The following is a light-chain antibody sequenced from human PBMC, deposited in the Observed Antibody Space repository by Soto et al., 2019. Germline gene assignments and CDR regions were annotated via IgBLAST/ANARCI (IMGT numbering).Light chain of an antibody. J-gene: IGKJ5*01. CDR2: GAS. V-gene: IGKV3-15*01. Sequence: EIVMTQSPATLSVSPGERATLSCRASQSVSSNLAWYQQKPGQAPRLLIYGASTRATGIPAWFSGSGSGTEFTLIISSLQSEDFAVYYCQQYNNWPPVTFGQGTRLEIK. CDR3: QQYNNWPPVT. CDR1: QSVSSN.